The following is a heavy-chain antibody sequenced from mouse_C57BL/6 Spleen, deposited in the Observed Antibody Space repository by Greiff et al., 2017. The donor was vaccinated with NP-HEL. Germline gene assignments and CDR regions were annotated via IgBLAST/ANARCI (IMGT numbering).Heavy chain of an antibody. CDR3: ARGLYDYYAMDY. V-gene: IGHV1-64*01. J-gene: IGHJ4*01. CDR1: GYTFTSYW. D-gene: IGHD2-3*01. CDR2: IHPNSGST. Sequence: QVQLQQSGAELVKPGASVKLSCKASGYTFTSYWMHWVKQRPGQGLEWIGMIHPNSGSTNYNEKFKSKATLTVDKSSSTAYMQLSSLTSEDSAVYYCARGLYDYYAMDYWGQGTSVTVSS.